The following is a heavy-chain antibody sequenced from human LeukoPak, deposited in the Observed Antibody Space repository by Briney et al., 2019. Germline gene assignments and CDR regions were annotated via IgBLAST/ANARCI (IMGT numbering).Heavy chain of an antibody. CDR1: GGSFSGYY. V-gene: IGHV4-34*01. Sequence: SETLSLTCAVYGGSFSGYYWSWIRQPPGKGLEWIGEINHSGSTNYNPSLKSRVTISVDTSKNQFSLKLSSVTAADTAVYYCARVEGSGSYYDYWGQGTLVTVSS. D-gene: IGHD3-10*01. J-gene: IGHJ4*02. CDR2: INHSGST. CDR3: ARVEGSGSYYDY.